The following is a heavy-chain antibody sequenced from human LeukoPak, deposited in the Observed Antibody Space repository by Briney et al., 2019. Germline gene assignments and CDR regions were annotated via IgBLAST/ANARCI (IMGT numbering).Heavy chain of an antibody. CDR2: INHSGST. Sequence: PSETLSLTCAVSGGSISSSNCWSWIRQPPGKGLEWIGEINHSGSTNYNPSLKSRVTISVDTSKKQFSLKLSSVTAADTAVYYCVTYYFDSSGPKKNYWGQGTLVTVSS. CDR3: VTYYFDSSGPKKNY. D-gene: IGHD3-22*01. V-gene: IGHV4-4*02. CDR1: GGSISSSNC. J-gene: IGHJ4*02.